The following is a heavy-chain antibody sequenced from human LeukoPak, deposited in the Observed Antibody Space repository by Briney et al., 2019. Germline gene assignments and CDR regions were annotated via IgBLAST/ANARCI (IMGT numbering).Heavy chain of an antibody. J-gene: IGHJ1*01. V-gene: IGHV4-34*01. CDR3: ARGEDGDYYFQH. CDR1: GGSFSGYY. CDR2: INHFGST. Sequence: PSETLSLTCAVYGGSFSGYYWNWIRQPPGKGLEWIGEINHFGSTNYNPSLKSRVTISGDTSKNQFSLKVNSVTAADTAVYYCARGEDGDYYFQHWGQGTLVTVSS. D-gene: IGHD4-17*01.